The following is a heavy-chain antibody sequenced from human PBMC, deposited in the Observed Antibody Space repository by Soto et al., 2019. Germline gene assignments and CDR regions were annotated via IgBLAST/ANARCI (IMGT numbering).Heavy chain of an antibody. CDR2: IYHSGST. CDR3: ARRYGGNFDY. CDR1: GGSISSGGYS. Sequence: SEXLSLTCAVSGGSISSGGYSWSWIRQPPGKGLEWIGYIYHSGSTYYNPSLKSRVTISVDRSKNQFSLKLSSVTAADTAVYYCARRYGGNFDYWGQGTLVTVSS. D-gene: IGHD3-16*01. V-gene: IGHV4-30-2*02. J-gene: IGHJ4*02.